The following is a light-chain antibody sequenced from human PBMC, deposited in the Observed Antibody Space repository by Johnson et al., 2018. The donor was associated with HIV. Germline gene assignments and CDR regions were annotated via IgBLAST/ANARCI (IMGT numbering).Light chain of an antibody. CDR1: SSNIGNNY. J-gene: IGLJ1*01. CDR2: ENN. V-gene: IGLV1-51*02. Sequence: QSVLTQPPSVSAAPGQKVTISCSGSSSNIGNNYVSWYQQLPGTAPKLLIYENNKRPSGIPDRFSGSKSGTSATLGLTGLQTGDEADDYRGTWDSGLSAHYVFGTGTRVTVL. CDR3: GTWDSGLSAHYV.